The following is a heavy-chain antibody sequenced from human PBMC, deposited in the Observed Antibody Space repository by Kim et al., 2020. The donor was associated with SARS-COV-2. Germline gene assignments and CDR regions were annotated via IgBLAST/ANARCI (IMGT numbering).Heavy chain of an antibody. J-gene: IGHJ3*02. CDR1: GFTFISYW. D-gene: IGHD3-16*01. CDR3: ARGGFNHGFDI. CDR2: INSDGSDT. V-gene: IGHV3-74*01. Sequence: GSLRLSCAASGFTFISYWMHWVRQAPGKGLVWVSRINSDGSDTIYADSVKGRFTISRDNAKNTLYLQMISLTAEDTAVYYCARGGFNHGFDIWGQGTMVTVSS.